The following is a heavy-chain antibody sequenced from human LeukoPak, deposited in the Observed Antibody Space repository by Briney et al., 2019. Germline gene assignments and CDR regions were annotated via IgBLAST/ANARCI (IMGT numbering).Heavy chain of an antibody. CDR3: ARGVDFWSGYPFDY. V-gene: IGHV4-31*03. CDR2: IYDSGST. D-gene: IGHD3-3*01. Sequence: SQTLSLTCTVSGGSISSGGYYWSWIRQHPGKGLEWLGYIYDSGSTYYNPSLKSRVTISVDTSKNQFSLKLSSVAAADTAVYYCARGVDFWSGYPFDYWGQGTLVTVSS. J-gene: IGHJ4*02. CDR1: GGSISSGGYY.